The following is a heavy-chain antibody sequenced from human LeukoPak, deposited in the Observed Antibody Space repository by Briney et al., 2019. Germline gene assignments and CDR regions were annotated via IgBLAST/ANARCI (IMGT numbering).Heavy chain of an antibody. CDR1: GGSISSYY. D-gene: IGHD3-16*01. CDR3: ARHPRYEYSLDY. Sequence: PSETLSLTCTVSGGSISSYYWSWIRQPPGKGLEWIAYFYYSGSTNYNPSLKSRVTISVDTSTNQFSLKLSSATAADTAVYYCARHPRYEYSLDYWGQGTLVTVSS. J-gene: IGHJ4*02. V-gene: IGHV4-59*08. CDR2: FYYSGST.